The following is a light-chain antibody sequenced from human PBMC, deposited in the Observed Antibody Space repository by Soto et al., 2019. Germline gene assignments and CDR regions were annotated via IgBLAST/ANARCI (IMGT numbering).Light chain of an antibody. J-gene: IGKJ1*01. Sequence: DIQMTQSPSSLSASVGDRVTITCRASQSISSYLNWYQQKPGKAPNLLIYAASSLQSGVPSRFSGSGAGTDFTLTISSLQPEDFATYYCQQSYSTPRTFGQGNKVEIK. CDR2: AAS. V-gene: IGKV1-39*01. CDR1: QSISSY. CDR3: QQSYSTPRT.